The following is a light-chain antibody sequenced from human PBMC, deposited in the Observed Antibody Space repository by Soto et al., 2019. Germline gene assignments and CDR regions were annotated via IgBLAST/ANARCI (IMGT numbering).Light chain of an antibody. CDR2: IDH. CDR1: SSNIGSNS. Sequence: QSVLTQPPSASGTPGQRVTISCSGSSSNIGSNSVYWYHQLPGTAPKLLIYIDHNRPSGIPDRFSGSKSGTSASLAISGLQSEDEADYYCATWDDDLSAAVFGGGTQLTVL. V-gene: IGLV1-44*01. CDR3: ATWDDDLSAAV. J-gene: IGLJ7*01.